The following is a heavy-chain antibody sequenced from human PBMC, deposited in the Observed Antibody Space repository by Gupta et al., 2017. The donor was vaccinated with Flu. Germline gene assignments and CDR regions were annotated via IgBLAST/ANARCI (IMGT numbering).Heavy chain of an antibody. CDR1: GFTFSSYA. V-gene: IGHV3-23*01. CDR3: AKEPLYYYDSSGYYWDY. Sequence: EVQLLESGRGLVQPGGSLTVSCAASGFTFSSYALSWVRQAPGKWLEWVSAISGSGGSTYYADSVKGRFTISRDNSKNTLYLQMNSLRAEDTAVYYCAKEPLYYYDSSGYYWDYWGQGTLVTVSS. J-gene: IGHJ4*02. CDR2: ISGSGGST. D-gene: IGHD3-22*01.